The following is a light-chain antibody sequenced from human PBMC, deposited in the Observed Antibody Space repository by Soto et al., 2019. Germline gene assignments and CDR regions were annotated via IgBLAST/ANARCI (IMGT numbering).Light chain of an antibody. Sequence: DIQMTQSPSILSASVGDRVTITCRASQMSRWLSCYQQKPGKVPKLLIYKVSTLESGVPSRFSGRGSGTEFTLTISSLQPDDFAIYYCQQYDDYSFTFGQGTKLEIK. V-gene: IGKV1-5*03. J-gene: IGKJ2*01. CDR1: QMSRW. CDR2: KVS. CDR3: QQYDDYSFT.